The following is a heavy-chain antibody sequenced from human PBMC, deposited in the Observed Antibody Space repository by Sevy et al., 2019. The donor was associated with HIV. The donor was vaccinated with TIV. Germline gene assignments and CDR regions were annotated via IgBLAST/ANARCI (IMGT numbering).Heavy chain of an antibody. CDR1: GFTSSNYA. CDR2: LSGSGGSI. Sequence: GGSLRLSCAASGFTSSNYAMSWVRQAPGKGLEWVSGLSGSGGSIYYADSVKGRFTISRDNSRNTLYLQMNSLRAEDTAVYYCAKDRIWELGDSFDVWRQGTMVTVSS. D-gene: IGHD1-26*01. V-gene: IGHV3-23*01. J-gene: IGHJ3*01. CDR3: AKDRIWELGDSFDV.